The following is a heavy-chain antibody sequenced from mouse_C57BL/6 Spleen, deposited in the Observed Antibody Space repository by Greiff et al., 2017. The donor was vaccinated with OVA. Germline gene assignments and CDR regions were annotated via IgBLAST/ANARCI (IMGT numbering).Heavy chain of an antibody. CDR1: GFTFTSYC. CDR3: ARNEKSYDIDY. Sequence: DVQLVESGGDLVKPGGSLKLSCAASGFTFTSYCMSWVRQTPDKRLEWVATISSGSSYTYYPDSLKGRFTITRDKAKSTLYMQMRSLKSEDTAMYYCARNEKSYDIDYWGQGTTVTVSS. CDR2: ISSGSSYT. J-gene: IGHJ4*01. V-gene: IGHV5-6*01.